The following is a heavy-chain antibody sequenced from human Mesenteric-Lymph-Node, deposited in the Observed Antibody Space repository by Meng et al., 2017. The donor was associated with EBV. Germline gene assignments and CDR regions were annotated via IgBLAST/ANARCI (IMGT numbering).Heavy chain of an antibody. Sequence: QVHLVPSGADMKKPGASVKVSCKASGYTFPSYGISWVRQAPGQGLEWMGWISPYNGNTNYAQKFQGRVSMTTDTSTSTADMELRSLRSDDTAVYYCARDHSGSYVDYWGQGTLVTVSS. D-gene: IGHD1-26*01. CDR1: GYTFPSYG. CDR3: ARDHSGSYVDY. V-gene: IGHV1-18*04. CDR2: ISPYNGNT. J-gene: IGHJ4*02.